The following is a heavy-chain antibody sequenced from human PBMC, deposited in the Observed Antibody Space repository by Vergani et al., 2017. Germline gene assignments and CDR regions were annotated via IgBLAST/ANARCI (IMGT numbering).Heavy chain of an antibody. D-gene: IGHD3-3*01. Sequence: QVQLQQWGAGLLKPSETLTLTCTVYGASLSDYYSKWIRQPPGKGLEWIGEINHGGSTNFNPSLNSRTTMSIDTSKNQFSLRLRSVTAADTAVCYCAREPKXSSFDFWGAWRSAYWGQGILVTVSS. CDR3: AREPKXSSFDFWGAWRSAY. J-gene: IGHJ4*02. V-gene: IGHV4-34*01. CDR1: GASLSDYY. CDR2: INHGGST.